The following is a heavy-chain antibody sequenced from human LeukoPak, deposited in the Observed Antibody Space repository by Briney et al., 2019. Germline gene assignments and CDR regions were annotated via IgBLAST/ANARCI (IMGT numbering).Heavy chain of an antibody. J-gene: IGHJ4*02. CDR1: GFTFSSYS. CDR2: ISSSSSYI. D-gene: IGHD3-22*01. CDR3: AKVSDDSSGYYNY. Sequence: GGSLRLSCAASGFTFSSYSMNWVRQAPGKGLEWVSSISSSSSYIYYADAVKGRFTISRDNSKNTLYLQMNSLRAEDTAVYYCAKVSDDSSGYYNYWGQGTLVTVSS. V-gene: IGHV3-21*01.